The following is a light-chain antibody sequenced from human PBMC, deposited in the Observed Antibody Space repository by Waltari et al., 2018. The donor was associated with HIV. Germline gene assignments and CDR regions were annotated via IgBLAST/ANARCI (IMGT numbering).Light chain of an antibody. CDR1: SSDVGGSKY. CDR3: NSYAGSNNWV. CDR2: EVN. V-gene: IGLV2-8*01. Sequence: QSALTQPPFASGSPGQSVTIPCTGTSSDVGGSKYVSWYQQHPGKAPKLMIYEVNKRPSGVPDRFSGAKSANTASLTVSGLQADDEADYYCNSYAGSNNWVFGGGTKLTVL. J-gene: IGLJ3*02.